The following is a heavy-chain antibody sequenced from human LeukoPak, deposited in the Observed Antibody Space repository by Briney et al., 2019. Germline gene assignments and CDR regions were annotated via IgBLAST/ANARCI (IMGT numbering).Heavy chain of an antibody. CDR2: IYSGGST. Sequence: GGSLRLSCAASGFTVSSNYMSWVRQAPGKGLEWVSVIYSGGSTYYADSVKGRFTISRDNSKNTLYLQMNSLRAEDTAVYYCARHRLDYGSGSCLDYWGQGTLVTVSS. D-gene: IGHD3-10*01. CDR3: ARHRLDYGSGSCLDY. CDR1: GFTVSSNY. V-gene: IGHV3-53*01. J-gene: IGHJ4*02.